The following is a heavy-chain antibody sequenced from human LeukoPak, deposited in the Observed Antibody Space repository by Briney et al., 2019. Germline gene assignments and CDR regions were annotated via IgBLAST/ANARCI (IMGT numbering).Heavy chain of an antibody. Sequence: PSQTLSLTCTVSGGSISSGSYYWSWIRQPAGKGLEWIGRIYTSGSTNYNPSLKSRVTISVDTSKNQFSLKLSSVTAADTAVYYCARDYAGYGGSSGYQGYWGQGTLVAVSS. CDR2: IYTSGST. V-gene: IGHV4-61*02. J-gene: IGHJ4*02. D-gene: IGHD3-22*01. CDR3: ARDYAGYGGSSGYQGY. CDR1: GGSISSGSYY.